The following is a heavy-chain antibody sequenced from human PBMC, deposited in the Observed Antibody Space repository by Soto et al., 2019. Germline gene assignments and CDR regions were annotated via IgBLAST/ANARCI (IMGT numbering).Heavy chain of an antibody. CDR3: AREKTGTTHYYYYGMDV. V-gene: IGHV1-69*13. D-gene: IGHD1-7*01. J-gene: IGHJ6*02. CDR2: IIPIFGTA. CDR1: GGTFSSYA. Sequence: SVKVSCKASGGTFSSYAISWVRQAPGQGLEWMGGIIPIFGTANYAQKFQGRVTITADESTSTAYMELSSLRSEDTAVYYCAREKTGTTHYYYYGMDVWGQGTTVTVSS.